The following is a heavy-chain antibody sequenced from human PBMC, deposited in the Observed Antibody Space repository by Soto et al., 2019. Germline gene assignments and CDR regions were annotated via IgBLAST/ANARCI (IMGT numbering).Heavy chain of an antibody. J-gene: IGHJ4*02. CDR1: GFTFSTYA. CDR3: AKLKRLGGDYLYYFDY. Sequence: GGSLRLSCAASGFTFSTYAMHWVRQAPDKGLEWVAVISYDGSKENYADSVKGRFTISRDNSKNTLYLQMNSLRAEDTAVYYCAKLKRLGGDYLYYFDYWGQGTLVTVSS. V-gene: IGHV3-30-3*02. D-gene: IGHD4-17*01. CDR2: ISYDGSKE.